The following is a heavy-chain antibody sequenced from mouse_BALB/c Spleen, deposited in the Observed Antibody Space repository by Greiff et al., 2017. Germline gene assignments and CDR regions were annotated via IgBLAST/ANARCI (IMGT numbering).Heavy chain of an antibody. V-gene: IGHV5-17*02. D-gene: IGHD1-1*01. CDR2: ISSGSSTI. CDR1: GFTFSSFG. CDR3: ARPSYGSSPYYAMDY. Sequence: EVKLEESGGGLVQPGGSRKLSCAASGFTFSSFGMHWVRQAPEKGLEWVAYISSGSSTIYYADTVKGRFTISRDNPKNTLFLQMTSLRSEDTAMYYCARPSYGSSPYYAMDYWGQGTSVTVSS. J-gene: IGHJ4*01.